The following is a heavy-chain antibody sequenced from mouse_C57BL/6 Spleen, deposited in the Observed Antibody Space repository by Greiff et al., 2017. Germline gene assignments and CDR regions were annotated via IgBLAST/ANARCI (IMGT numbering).Heavy chain of an antibody. CDR3: ARNYYGSSPYAMDY. CDR1: GYTFTSYG. D-gene: IGHD1-1*01. CDR2: IYPRSGNT. J-gene: IGHJ4*01. V-gene: IGHV1-81*01. Sequence: QVQLQQSGAELARPGASVKLSCKASGYTFTSYGISWVKQRTGQGLEWIGEIYPRSGNTYYNEKFKGKATLTADKSSSTAYMGLRSLTSEDSAVYFCARNYYGSSPYAMDYWGQGTSVTVSS.